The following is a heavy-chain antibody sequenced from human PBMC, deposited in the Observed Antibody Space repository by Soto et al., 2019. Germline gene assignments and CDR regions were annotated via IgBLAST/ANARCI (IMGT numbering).Heavy chain of an antibody. CDR1: GFLLSTSGVG. CDR3: AHTPIVATSRGFVDRNWFDP. Sequence: QITLKESGPTLVKPTQTLTLTCTFSGFLLSTSGVGVGWIRQPPGKALEWLALIYWNDDKRYSPSLKSRLTITKDTSKNQVVLTMTNMDPVDTATYYCAHTPIVATSRGFVDRNWFDPWGQGTLVTVSS. J-gene: IGHJ5*02. D-gene: IGHD5-12*01. V-gene: IGHV2-5*01. CDR2: IYWNDDK.